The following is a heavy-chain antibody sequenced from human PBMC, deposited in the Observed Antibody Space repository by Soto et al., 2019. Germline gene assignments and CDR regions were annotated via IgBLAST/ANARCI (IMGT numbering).Heavy chain of an antibody. Sequence: GASVKVSCKASGYIFSGYVIHWVRQAPGQRLEWMGWMNPGNGNTRYSQNFQGRVTLPCDTSANTAYMDLGSLSSEDTAVFFCARGILSGSFLTHFDLWGQGSLVTVSS. D-gene: IGHD3-9*01. CDR1: GYIFSGYV. J-gene: IGHJ4*02. CDR2: MNPGNGNT. V-gene: IGHV1-3*01. CDR3: ARGILSGSFLTHFDL.